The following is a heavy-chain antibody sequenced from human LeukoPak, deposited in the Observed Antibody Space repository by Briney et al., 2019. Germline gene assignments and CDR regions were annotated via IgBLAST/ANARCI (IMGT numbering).Heavy chain of an antibody. CDR2: IYYSGST. V-gene: IGHV4-61*08. CDR1: GGSISSGGYY. CDR3: ARDSNWGIPGVDAFDI. Sequence: SQTLSLTCTVSGGSISSGGYYWSWIRQPPGKGLEWIGYIYYSGSTNYNPSLKSRVTISVDTSKNQFSLKLSSVTAADTAVYYCARDSNWGIPGVDAFDIWGQGTMVTVSS. J-gene: IGHJ3*02. D-gene: IGHD7-27*01.